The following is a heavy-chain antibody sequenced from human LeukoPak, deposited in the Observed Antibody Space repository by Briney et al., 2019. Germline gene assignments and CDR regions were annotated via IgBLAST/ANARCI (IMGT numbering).Heavy chain of an antibody. Sequence: SETLSLTCTVSGGFMSSYYWSWIRQPPGKGLEWIGYIYYSGSTNYNPSLKSRVTISVDTSKNQFSLKVSSVTAADTAVYYCARIEDYGDYVWFDPWGQGTLVTVSS. V-gene: IGHV4-59*01. CDR3: ARIEDYGDYVWFDP. J-gene: IGHJ5*02. CDR1: GGFMSSYY. D-gene: IGHD4-17*01. CDR2: IYYSGST.